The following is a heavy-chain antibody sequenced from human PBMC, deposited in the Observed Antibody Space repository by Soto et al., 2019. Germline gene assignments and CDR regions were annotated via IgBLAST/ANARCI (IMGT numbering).Heavy chain of an antibody. J-gene: IGHJ3*02. CDR1: GFSFSSYS. D-gene: IGHD1-26*01. CDR2: ISSSSSYI. Sequence: GGSLRLSCAVSGFSFSSYSMNWVRQAPGKGLECVSSISSSSSYISYADSVKGRFTISRDNAKNSLYLQMNSLRAEDTAVYYCVRDGQYYAFDIWGQGTMVTVSS. V-gene: IGHV3-21*01. CDR3: VRDGQYYAFDI.